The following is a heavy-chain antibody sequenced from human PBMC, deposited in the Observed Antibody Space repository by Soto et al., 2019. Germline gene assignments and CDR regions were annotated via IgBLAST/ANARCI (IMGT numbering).Heavy chain of an antibody. CDR2: ITGGGTSI. CDR3: ANHQYSFAHYIDH. Sequence: PGGSLRLSCAASGFDFSGYAMSWVRQAPGKGLQWVSVITGGGTSIYYAASVKGRFSIARDKSSNTLVLHMSSLRAEDTALYYCANHQYSFAHYIDHWGQGTQVTVSS. CDR1: GFDFSGYA. V-gene: IGHV3-23*01. J-gene: IGHJ4*02. D-gene: IGHD5-12*01.